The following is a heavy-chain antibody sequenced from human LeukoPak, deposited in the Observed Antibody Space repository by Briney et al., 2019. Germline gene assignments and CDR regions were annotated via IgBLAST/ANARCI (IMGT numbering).Heavy chain of an antibody. J-gene: IGHJ4*02. Sequence: SETLSLTCAVYGGSFSGYYWSWIRQPPGKGLEWIGEINHSGSTNYNPSLKSRVTISVDTSKNQFSLKLSSVTAADTAVYYCARSRTVTYLNPVDHWGQGTLVTVSS. CDR2: INHSGST. D-gene: IGHD4-17*01. V-gene: IGHV4-34*01. CDR1: GGSFSGYY. CDR3: ARSRTVTYLNPVDH.